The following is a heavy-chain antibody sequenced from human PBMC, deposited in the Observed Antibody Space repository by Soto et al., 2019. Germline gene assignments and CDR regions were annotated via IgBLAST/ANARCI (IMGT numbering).Heavy chain of an antibody. CDR3: ARHSSDTAMANAFDI. CDR1: SGSISSSSYY. J-gene: IGHJ3*02. D-gene: IGHD5-18*01. V-gene: IGHV4-39*01. Sequence: PSETLSLTCTVSSGSISSSSYYWGWIRQPPGKGLEWIGSIYYSGSTYYNPSLKSRVTISVDTSKNQFSLKLSSVTAADTAVYYCARHSSDTAMANAFDIWGQGTMVTVSS. CDR2: IYYSGST.